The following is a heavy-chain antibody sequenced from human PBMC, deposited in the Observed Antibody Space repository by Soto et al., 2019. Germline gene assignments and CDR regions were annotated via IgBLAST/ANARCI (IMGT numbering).Heavy chain of an antibody. Sequence: EVQLMESGGGLTQPGGSLRLSCETTEFTVSNNYMSWVRQAPGKGLEWVSVIYSSGRTKYADSVKGRFTLSRDDSKNTLYLQMNSLRVADTAVYYCAKSPGRFDYYDYGMDVWGQGTTVIVSS. CDR2: IYSSGRT. V-gene: IGHV3-53*01. CDR3: AKSPGRFDYYDYGMDV. D-gene: IGHD3-10*01. CDR1: EFTVSNNY. J-gene: IGHJ6*02.